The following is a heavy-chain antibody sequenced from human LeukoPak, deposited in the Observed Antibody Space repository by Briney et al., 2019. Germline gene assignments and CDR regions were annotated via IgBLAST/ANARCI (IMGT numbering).Heavy chain of an antibody. CDR2: INHSGST. CDR3: ARQSRGYSYGYYYYMDV. Sequence: PSETLSFTCAVYGGSFSGYYWSWIRQLPGKGLEWIGEINHSGSTNYNPSLKSRVTISVDTSKNQFSLKLSSVTAADTAVYYCARQSRGYSYGYYYYMDVWGKGTTVTISS. J-gene: IGHJ6*03. D-gene: IGHD5-18*01. V-gene: IGHV4-34*01. CDR1: GGSFSGYY.